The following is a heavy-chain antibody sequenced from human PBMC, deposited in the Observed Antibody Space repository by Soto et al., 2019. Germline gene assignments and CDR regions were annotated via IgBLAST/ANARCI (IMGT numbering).Heavy chain of an antibody. CDR1: GGSISSGGYY. J-gene: IGHJ6*02. CDR2: IYYSGST. CDR3: ARESVFDWLPYYYYGMDV. Sequence: QVQLQESGPGLVKPSQTLSLTCTVSGGSISSGGYYWSWIRQHPGKGLEWIGYIYYSGSTYYNPSLKIRVTISVDPSKNQFSLKLSSVTAADTAVYYWARESVFDWLPYYYYGMDVWGQGTTVTVSS. V-gene: IGHV4-31*03. D-gene: IGHD3-9*01.